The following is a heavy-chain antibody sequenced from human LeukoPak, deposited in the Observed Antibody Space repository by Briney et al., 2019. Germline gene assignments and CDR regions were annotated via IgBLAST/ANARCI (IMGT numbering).Heavy chain of an antibody. CDR3: ARENYYNTSGVTDY. CDR1: GGSISSGGYY. D-gene: IGHD3-22*01. J-gene: IGHJ4*02. V-gene: IGHV4-31*03. CDR2: IYYSGSA. Sequence: SQTLSVTCTVSGGSISSGGYYWSWIRQHPGKGLEWIGSIYYSGSAYYNPSLTGRVTISIDTSKKQFSLKLSSVTAADTAVYYCARENYYNTSGVTDYWGQGTLVTVSS.